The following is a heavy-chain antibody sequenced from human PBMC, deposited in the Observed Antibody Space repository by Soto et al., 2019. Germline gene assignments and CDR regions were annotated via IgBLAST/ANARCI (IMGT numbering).Heavy chain of an antibody. V-gene: IGHV3-23*01. Sequence: GGSLRLSCAASGCTFSSYVMSWVRQAPGKGLEWVSGISVSGGSTYYADSVKGRFTISRDNSKNTLYLQMNSLRADDTAIYYCAKVTSTSIASLGRYGMDVWGQGTTVTVSS. CDR3: AKVTSTSIASLGRYGMDV. CDR1: GCTFSSYV. D-gene: IGHD6-6*01. CDR2: ISVSGGST. J-gene: IGHJ6*02.